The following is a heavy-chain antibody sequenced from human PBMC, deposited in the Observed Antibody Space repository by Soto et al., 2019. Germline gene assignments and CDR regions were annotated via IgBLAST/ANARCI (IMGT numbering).Heavy chain of an antibody. CDR2: IWYDGSNK. J-gene: IGHJ1*01. D-gene: IGHD6-13*01. CDR1: GFTFSSYG. V-gene: IGHV3-33*01. CDR3: ARAAAAGNQDEYFQH. Sequence: QVQLVESGGGVVHPGRSLRLSCAASGFTFSSYGMHWVREAPGKGLEWVAVIWYDGSNKYYADSVKGRFTISRDNSKNTLYLQMNSLRAEDTAVYYCARAAAAGNQDEYFQHWGQGTLVSVSS.